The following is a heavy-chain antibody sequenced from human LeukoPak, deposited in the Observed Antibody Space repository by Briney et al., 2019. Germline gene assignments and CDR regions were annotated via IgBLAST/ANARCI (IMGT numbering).Heavy chain of an antibody. CDR2: IYISGST. V-gene: IGHV4-61*02. CDR3: ARARYSSSWYKGWFDP. Sequence: SETLCLTCTVSGGSFSSGNYYWSCLRQPAGLERESIGRIYISGSTNYNPSLKSRVTIAVDMSKKQFSLKLNSVTAADTAVYYCARARYSSSWYKGWFDPWGQGTLVTVSS. J-gene: IGHJ5*02. D-gene: IGHD6-13*01. CDR1: GGSFSSGNYY.